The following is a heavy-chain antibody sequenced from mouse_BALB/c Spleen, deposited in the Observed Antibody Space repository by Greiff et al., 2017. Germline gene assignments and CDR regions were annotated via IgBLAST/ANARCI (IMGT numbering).Heavy chain of an antibody. J-gene: IGHJ3*01. CDR1: GFTFNTYA. V-gene: IGHV10-1*02. Sequence: EVQRVESGGGLVQPKGSLKLSCAASGFTFNTYAMNWVRQAPGKGLEWVARIRSKSNNYATYYADSVKDRFTISRDDSQSMLYLQMNNLKTEDTAMYYCVSYYRYDEAWFAYWGQGTLVTVSA. CDR3: VSYYRYDEAWFAY. CDR2: IRSKSNNYAT. D-gene: IGHD2-14*01.